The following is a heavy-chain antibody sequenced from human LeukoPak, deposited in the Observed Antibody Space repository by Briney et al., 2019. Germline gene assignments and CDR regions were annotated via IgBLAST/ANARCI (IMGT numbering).Heavy chain of an antibody. CDR1: GFTFSSYS. Sequence: TGGSLRLSCAASGFTFSSYSMNWVRQAPGQGLEWVASIGPTGSDRYHADSIKGRFTISRDNANNFLYLQINSLRAEDTAVYYCATETNGRHYDYWGQETLLTVSS. CDR3: ATETNGRHYDY. CDR2: IGPTGSDR. V-gene: IGHV3-21*06. D-gene: IGHD1-14*01. J-gene: IGHJ4*02.